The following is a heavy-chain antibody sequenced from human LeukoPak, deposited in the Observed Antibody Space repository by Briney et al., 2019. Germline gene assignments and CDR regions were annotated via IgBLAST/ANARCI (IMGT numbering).Heavy chain of an antibody. CDR3: TAAAKRFRGYSYGSDY. CDR1: GFTFSSYA. J-gene: IGHJ4*02. D-gene: IGHD5-18*01. CDR2: IRSKAYGGTT. Sequence: GRSLRLSCAASGFTFSSYAMSWFRQAPGKGLEWVGFIRSKAYGGTTEYAAPVKGRFTISRDDSKSIAYLQMNSLKTEDTAVYYCTAAAKRFRGYSYGSDYWGQGTLVTVSS. V-gene: IGHV3-49*03.